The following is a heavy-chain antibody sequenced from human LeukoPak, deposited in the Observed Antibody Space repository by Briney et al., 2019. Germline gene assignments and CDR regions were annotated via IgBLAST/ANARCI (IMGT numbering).Heavy chain of an antibody. J-gene: IGHJ4*02. Sequence: PGGSLRLSCAASGFTFTSFWMTWVRQAPGKGLEWVANIKQDGSEKYYVDSVRGRFTISRDNAKNSLYLQMNSLRAEDTAVYYCAREAYDFWSGYFFPSVGYFDYWGQGTLVTVSS. CDR2: IKQDGSEK. V-gene: IGHV3-7*01. CDR1: GFTFTSFW. CDR3: AREAYDFWSGYFFPSVGYFDY. D-gene: IGHD3-3*01.